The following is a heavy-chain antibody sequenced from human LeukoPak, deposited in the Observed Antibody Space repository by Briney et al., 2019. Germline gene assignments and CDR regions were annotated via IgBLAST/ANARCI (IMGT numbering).Heavy chain of an antibody. D-gene: IGHD5-18*01. J-gene: IGHJ4*02. V-gene: IGHV4-39*07. CDR3: ARGKRGYSYGYRRNELHYYFDY. CDR2: IYYSGRT. Sequence: SEALSLTCPVSRDFISSSIYYWGWIRQPPGRGLEWIGNIYYSGRTFYNRSLERPLPILQEKSKNQFFLMLSYLTTADTAVYYCARGKRGYSYGYRRNELHYYFDYWGQGTLVTVSS. CDR1: RDFISSSIYY.